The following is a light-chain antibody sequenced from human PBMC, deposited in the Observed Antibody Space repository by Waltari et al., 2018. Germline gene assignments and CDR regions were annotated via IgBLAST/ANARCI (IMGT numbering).Light chain of an antibody. V-gene: IGLV2-23*01. Sequence: QSALTQPASVSGSPGQSITISCTETSSGVGGYNLVSWYQHHTGKAPEVMIYEGYKRPSGVSNRFSVSKSGSTASLTIAGLQAEDEADYYCCSYAGSSTPRVFGGGTKLTVL. CDR1: SSGVGGYNL. J-gene: IGLJ3*02. CDR2: EGY. CDR3: CSYAGSSTPRV.